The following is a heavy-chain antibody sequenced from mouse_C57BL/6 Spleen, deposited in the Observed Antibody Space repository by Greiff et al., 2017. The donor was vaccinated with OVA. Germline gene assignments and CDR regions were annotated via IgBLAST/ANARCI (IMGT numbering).Heavy chain of an antibody. CDR2: IYPGDGDT. CDR1: GYAFSSYW. J-gene: IGHJ1*03. D-gene: IGHD2-2*01. V-gene: IGHV1-80*01. Sequence: VQLQQSGAELVKPGASVKISCKASGYAFSSYWMNWVKQRPGKGLEWIGQIYPGDGDTNYNGKFKGKATLTADKSSSTAYMQLSSLTSEDAAVYFCASCGYDGYFDVWGTGTTVTVSS. CDR3: ASCGYDGYFDV.